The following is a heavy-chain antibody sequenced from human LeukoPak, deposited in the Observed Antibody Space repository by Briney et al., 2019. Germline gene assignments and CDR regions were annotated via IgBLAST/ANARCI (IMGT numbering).Heavy chain of an antibody. CDR2: INPSGGST. CDR1: GYTFTSYY. J-gene: IGHJ6*03. Sequence: GASVKVSCKASGYTFTSYYMHWVRQAPGQGLEWMGIINPSGGSTSYAQKFQGRVTMTRDMSTSTVYMELSSLRSEDTAVYYCARLRGSYYYYMDVWGKGTTVTVSS. V-gene: IGHV1-46*01. CDR3: ARLRGSYYYYMDV. D-gene: IGHD2-15*01.